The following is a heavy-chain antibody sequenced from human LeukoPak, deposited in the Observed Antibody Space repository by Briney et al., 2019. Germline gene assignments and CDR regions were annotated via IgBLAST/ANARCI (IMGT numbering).Heavy chain of an antibody. CDR2: IYYSGST. CDR1: GGSISSSNW. J-gene: IGHJ6*02. V-gene: IGHV4-4*02. Sequence: PSETLSLTCAVSGGSISSSNWWSWVRQPPGKGLEWIGYIYYSGSTYYNPSLKSRVTISVDTSKNQFSLKLSSVTAADTAVYYCARDRTGGARAHYYYYYGMDVWGQGTTVTVSS. CDR3: ARDRTGGARAHYYYYYGMDV. D-gene: IGHD4-23*01.